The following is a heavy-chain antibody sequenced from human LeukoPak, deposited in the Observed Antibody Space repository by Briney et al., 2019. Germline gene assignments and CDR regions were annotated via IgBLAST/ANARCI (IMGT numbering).Heavy chain of an antibody. J-gene: IGHJ3*02. CDR1: GFTFSDYY. CDR3: ARGGTINRYAAFDI. CDR2: ISSSGSNI. D-gene: IGHD3-9*01. Sequence: GGSLRLSCAASGFTFSDYYMSWIRQAPGKGLEWVSYISSSGSNIYYADSVKGRFTISRDNAKNSLYLQMNSLRAEDTAVYYCARGGTINRYAAFDIWGQGTMVTVSS. V-gene: IGHV3-11*01.